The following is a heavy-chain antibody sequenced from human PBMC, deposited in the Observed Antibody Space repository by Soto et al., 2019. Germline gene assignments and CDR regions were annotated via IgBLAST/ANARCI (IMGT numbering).Heavy chain of an antibody. V-gene: IGHV4-59*01. Sequence: SETLSLTCTVSGGSISSYYWSWIRQPPGKGLEWIGYIYYSGSTNYNPSLKSRVTISVDTSKNQFSLKLSSVTAADTAVYYCARGGDCGGDCSDYWGQGTLVTVSS. CDR3: ARGGDCGGDCSDY. CDR1: GGSISSYY. D-gene: IGHD2-21*01. J-gene: IGHJ4*02. CDR2: IYYSGST.